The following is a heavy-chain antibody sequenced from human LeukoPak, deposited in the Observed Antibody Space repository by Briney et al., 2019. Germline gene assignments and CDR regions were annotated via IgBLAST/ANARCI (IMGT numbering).Heavy chain of an antibody. Sequence: SETLSLTCTVSGGSISSSSYYWGWIRQPPGKGLEWIGSIYYSGSTYYNPSLKSRVTISVDTSKNQFSLKLSSVTAADTAVYYCARDGYYDILTGYYRNLDYWGQGTLVTVSS. D-gene: IGHD3-9*01. CDR1: GGSISSSSYY. J-gene: IGHJ4*02. V-gene: IGHV4-39*07. CDR2: IYYSGST. CDR3: ARDGYYDILTGYYRNLDY.